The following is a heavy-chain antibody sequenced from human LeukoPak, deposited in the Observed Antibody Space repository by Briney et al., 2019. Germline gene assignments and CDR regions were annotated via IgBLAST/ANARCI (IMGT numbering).Heavy chain of an antibody. CDR2: INSGGSTT. CDR1: GFTFSSFW. D-gene: IGHD3-3*01. V-gene: IGHV3-74*01. J-gene: IGHJ4*02. CDR3: ARDDFWSDSAARPTYSYGSGYIDY. Sequence: GGSLRLSCAASGFTFSSFWMHWVRHVPGKGLMWVSRINSGGSTTTYADSVKGRFTVSRDDAKNTLFLQMTSLGAEDTAVYYCARDDFWSDSAARPTYSYGSGYIDYWGQGTLVTVSS.